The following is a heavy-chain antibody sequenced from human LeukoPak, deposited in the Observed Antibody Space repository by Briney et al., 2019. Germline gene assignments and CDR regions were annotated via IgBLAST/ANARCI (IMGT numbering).Heavy chain of an antibody. CDR2: INPNSGNT. J-gene: IGHJ4*02. D-gene: IGHD3-9*01. Sequence: GASVKVSYKPSGYSFTRYDINGVRQATGQQPEGMGWINPNSGNTVYAQKLQVRVTITRNTTIRTAYMELSSLRSEDTAVYCCARGISLTGHNWGQGTLVTVSS. CDR3: ARGISLTGHN. V-gene: IGHV1-8*01. CDR1: GYSFTRYD.